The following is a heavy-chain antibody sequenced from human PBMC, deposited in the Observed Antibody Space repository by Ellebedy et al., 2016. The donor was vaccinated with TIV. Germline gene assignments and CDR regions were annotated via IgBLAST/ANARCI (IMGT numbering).Heavy chain of an antibody. CDR3: AKLAGISSWYAEY. CDR2: ISNSGDT. D-gene: IGHD6-13*01. V-gene: IGHV3-23*01. Sequence: GESLKISCAASGFTFSCCAMSWVRQTPGKGLEWVSVISNSGDTNYADYVKVRFTISSDNSKDTLFLQMNSLRAEDTGVYYCAKLAGISSWYAEYWGQGTLVTVSS. CDR1: GFTFSCCA. J-gene: IGHJ4*02.